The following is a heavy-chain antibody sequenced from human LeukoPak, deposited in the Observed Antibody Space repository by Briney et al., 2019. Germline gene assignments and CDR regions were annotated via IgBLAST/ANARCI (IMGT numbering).Heavy chain of an antibody. J-gene: IGHJ4*02. CDR2: ISGSGGSP. V-gene: IGHV3-23*01. CDR1: GFTFSSYA. D-gene: IGHD4-23*01. Sequence: LRLSCAASGFTFSSYAITWVRQAPGKGLQWVSSISGSGGSPYYADSVKGRFTISRDNSKNTVDLQMISLRVEDTAIYYCAKSTGYGGNRGLYDFDYWGQGILVTVSS. CDR3: AKSTGYGGNRGLYDFDY.